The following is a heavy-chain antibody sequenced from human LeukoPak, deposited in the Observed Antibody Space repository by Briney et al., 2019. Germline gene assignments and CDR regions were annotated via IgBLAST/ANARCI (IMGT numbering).Heavy chain of an antibody. V-gene: IGHV3-21*01. J-gene: IGHJ4*02. CDR3: ASQDVSGSRPLDY. CDR1: GFTFSNSA. D-gene: IGHD3-10*01. CDR2: ISSSSSYI. Sequence: GGSLRLSCTASGFTFSNSAMNWVRQAPGKGLEWVSSISSSSSYIYYADSVKGRFTISRDNAKNSLYLQMNSLRAEDTAVYYCASQDVSGSRPLDYWGQGTLVTVSS.